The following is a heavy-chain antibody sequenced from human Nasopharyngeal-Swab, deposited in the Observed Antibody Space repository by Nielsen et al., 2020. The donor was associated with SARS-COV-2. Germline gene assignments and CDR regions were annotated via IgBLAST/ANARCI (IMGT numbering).Heavy chain of an antibody. CDR3: ARDLRYYWGGDCYSWAFDY. D-gene: IGHD2-21*01. V-gene: IGHV1-18*01. J-gene: IGHJ4*02. Sequence: SASNGKTNYAQKLQGRVTMTTDTATSTAYMELSSLRSDDTAVYYCARDLRYYWGGDCYSWAFDYWGQGTLVTVSS. CDR2: SASNGKT.